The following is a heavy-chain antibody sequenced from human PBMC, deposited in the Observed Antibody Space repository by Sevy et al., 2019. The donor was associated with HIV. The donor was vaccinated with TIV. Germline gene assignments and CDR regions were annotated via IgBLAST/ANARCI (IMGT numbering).Heavy chain of an antibody. CDR1: GFTFSNYA. J-gene: IGHJ2*01. CDR2: ISGSGGST. V-gene: IGHV3-23*01. CDR3: ARNPGYCSGGTCYWYFDL. Sequence: GGSLRLSCAASGFTFSNYAMSWVRQAPGKGLEWVSGISGSGGSTYYADSVKGRFTMSRDKSKNTMYMQMSSLRAEDTAVYYCARNPGYCSGGTCYWYFDLWGRGTLVTVSS. D-gene: IGHD2-15*01.